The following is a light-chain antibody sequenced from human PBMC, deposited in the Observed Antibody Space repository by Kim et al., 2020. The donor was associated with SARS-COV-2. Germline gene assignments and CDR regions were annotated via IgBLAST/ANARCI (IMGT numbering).Light chain of an antibody. CDR2: LEGSGNS. J-gene: IGLJ3*02. Sequence: SSVKLTCTLSSGHSSYIIAWHQQQPGKAPRYLMKLEGSGNSSKGSGVPDRFSGSSSGADRYLTISNLQSEDEADYYCETWDSNTRVFGGGTQLTVL. CDR3: ETWDSNTRV. CDR1: SGHSSYI. V-gene: IGLV4-60*03.